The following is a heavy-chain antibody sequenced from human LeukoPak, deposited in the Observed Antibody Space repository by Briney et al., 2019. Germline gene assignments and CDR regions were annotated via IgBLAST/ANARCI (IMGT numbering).Heavy chain of an antibody. CDR3: ARDRDDYDLGHFDS. V-gene: IGHV4-4*02. Sequence: SGTLSLTCAVSGGSISSSNWWSWVRQPPVKGLEWIGEIDHSGSTNYNPSLKSRVTISVDKSKNHFSLKLSSLTAADTAVYYCARDRDDYDLGHFDSWGQGTLVTV. CDR2: IDHSGST. CDR1: GGSISSSNW. D-gene: IGHD3-3*01. J-gene: IGHJ5*01.